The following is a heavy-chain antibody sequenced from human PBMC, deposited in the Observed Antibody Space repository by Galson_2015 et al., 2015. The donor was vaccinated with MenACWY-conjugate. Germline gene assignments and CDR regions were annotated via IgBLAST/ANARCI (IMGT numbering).Heavy chain of an antibody. V-gene: IGHV3-7*03. Sequence: SLRLSCVASGFTFRNYWMTWVRQAPGKGLEWVASIKKDGSGKYYVDSVKGRFTISRDNTKNSMYLEMNSLRVEDTAVYSCARGHHGMDVWGQGTTVTASS. CDR2: IKKDGSGK. J-gene: IGHJ6*02. CDR3: ARGHHGMDV. CDR1: GFTFRNYW.